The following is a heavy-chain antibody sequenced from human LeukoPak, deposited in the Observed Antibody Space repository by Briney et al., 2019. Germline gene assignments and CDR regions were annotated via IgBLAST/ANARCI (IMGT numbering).Heavy chain of an antibody. CDR1: GFTFSDYY. CDR3: ASTMVRGVILDAFDI. V-gene: IGHV3-11*01. CDR2: ISSSGSTI. Sequence: GGSLRLSCAASGFTFSDYYMSWIRQAPGKGLEWVSYISSSGSTIYYADSVKGRFTISRDNAKNSLYLQMNSLRAEDTAVYYCASTMVRGVILDAFDIWGQGTMVTVSS. J-gene: IGHJ3*02. D-gene: IGHD3-10*01.